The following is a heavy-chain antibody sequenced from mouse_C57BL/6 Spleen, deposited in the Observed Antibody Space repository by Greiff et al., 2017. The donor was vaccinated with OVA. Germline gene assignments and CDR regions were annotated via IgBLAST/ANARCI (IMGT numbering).Heavy chain of an antibody. V-gene: IGHV3-6*01. Sequence: EVKLMESGPGLVKPSQSLSLTCSVTGYSITSGYYWNWIRQFPGNKLEWMGYISYDGSNNYNPSLKNRISITRDTSKNQFFLKLNSVTTEDTATYYCARDRDYYGSSHWYFDVWGTGTTVTVSS. CDR1: GYSITSGYY. CDR3: ARDRDYYGSSHWYFDV. J-gene: IGHJ1*03. CDR2: ISYDGSN. D-gene: IGHD1-1*01.